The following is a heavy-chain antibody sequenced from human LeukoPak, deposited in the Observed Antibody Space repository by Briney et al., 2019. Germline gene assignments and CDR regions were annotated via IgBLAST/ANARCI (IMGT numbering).Heavy chain of an antibody. J-gene: IGHJ4*02. V-gene: IGHV3-21*01. Sequence: PGGSLRLSCAASGFTFSSYSMNSVRQAPGKGLEWVSSISSSSSYIYYADSVKGRFTISRDNAKNSLYLQMNSLRADDTAVYYCARGVGSLYCGGDCYPNAYWGQGTLVTVSS. CDR2: ISSSSSYI. CDR3: ARGVGSLYCGGDCYPNAY. D-gene: IGHD2-21*02. CDR1: GFTFSSYS.